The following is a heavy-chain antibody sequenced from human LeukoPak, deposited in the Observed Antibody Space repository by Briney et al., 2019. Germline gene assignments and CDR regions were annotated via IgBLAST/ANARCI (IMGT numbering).Heavy chain of an antibody. D-gene: IGHD4-17*01. Sequence: GASVKVSCKASGYTFTSYYMHWVRQAPGQGLEWMGIINPSGGSTSYAQKLQGRVTMTTDTSTSTAYMELRSLRSDDTAVYYCARDKGEVTTYWGQGTLVTVSS. J-gene: IGHJ4*02. V-gene: IGHV1-46*01. CDR3: ARDKGEVTTY. CDR2: INPSGGST. CDR1: GYTFTSYY.